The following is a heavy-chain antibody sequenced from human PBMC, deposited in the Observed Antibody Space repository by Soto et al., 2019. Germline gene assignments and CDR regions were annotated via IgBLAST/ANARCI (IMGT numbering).Heavy chain of an antibody. J-gene: IGHJ4*02. CDR1: GNIFTGSG. CDR2: ISAYNGNT. CDR3: ARIGSGWYFEGDY. Sequence: GASVKVSCKASGNIFTGSGISWVRQAPGQGLEWMGWISAYNGNTNYARRFQGRVTMSTDTSTSTVYMELRSLKSDDTAVYYCARIGSGWYFEGDYWGQGTLVTVSS. V-gene: IGHV1-18*01. D-gene: IGHD6-19*01.